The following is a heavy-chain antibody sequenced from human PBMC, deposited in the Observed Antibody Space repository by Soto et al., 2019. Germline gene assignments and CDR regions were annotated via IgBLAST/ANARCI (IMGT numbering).Heavy chain of an antibody. CDR1: SNAW. J-gene: IGHJ4*02. CDR2: IKSKTDGGTT. V-gene: IGHV3-15*07. Sequence: SNAWMNWVRQAPGKGLEWVGRIKSKTDGGTTDYAAPVKGRFTISRDDSKNTLYLQMNSLKTEDTAVYYCTTDTVTTSNPRGDYWGQGTLVTVSS. D-gene: IGHD4-17*01. CDR3: TTDTVTTSNPRGDY.